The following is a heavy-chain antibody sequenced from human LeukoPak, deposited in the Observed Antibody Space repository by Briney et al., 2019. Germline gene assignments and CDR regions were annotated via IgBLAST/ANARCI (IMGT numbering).Heavy chain of an antibody. CDR2: ISHDGSDK. V-gene: IGHV3-30-3*01. D-gene: IGHD1-14*01. CDR1: GLTFSSHA. CDR3: AREPGPGYSDH. Sequence: GGSLRLSCAASGLTFSSHAMHWVRRAPGKGLEWVAVISHDGSDKHYTDSVKGRFTISRDNSRNTLYLQMNSLRAEDTAVYYCAREPGPGYSDHWGQGTLVTVSS. J-gene: IGHJ4*02.